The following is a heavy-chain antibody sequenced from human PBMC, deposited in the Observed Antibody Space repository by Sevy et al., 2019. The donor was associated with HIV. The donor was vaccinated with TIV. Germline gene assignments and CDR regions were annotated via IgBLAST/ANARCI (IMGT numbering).Heavy chain of an antibody. V-gene: IGHV3-64D*06. J-gene: IGHJ5*02. D-gene: IGHD3-22*01. Sequence: GGSLRLSCSASGFTFSGYAMHWVRQAPGKGLEYVSAISSNGGSTYYADSVKGRFTISRDNSKNTLYLQMSSLRAEDTAVYYCVKSSYYYDSSGYSLTYNWFDPWGQGTLVTVSS. CDR1: GFTFSGYA. CDR3: VKSSYYYDSSGYSLTYNWFDP. CDR2: ISSNGGST.